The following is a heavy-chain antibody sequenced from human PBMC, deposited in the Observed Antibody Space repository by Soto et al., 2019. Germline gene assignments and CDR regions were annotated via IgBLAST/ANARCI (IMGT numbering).Heavy chain of an antibody. V-gene: IGHV3-48*02. CDR2: ISSGSTTI. CDR3: ARGANWLDY. Sequence: GGSLRLSCAASGFTFSRYAINWVRQAPGQGLEWISYISSGSTTIYYADSVKGRFTISRDNAKNSLYLQMNSLRDEDTAIYFCARGANWLDYWGQGTLVTVSS. CDR1: GFTFSRYA. J-gene: IGHJ5*01.